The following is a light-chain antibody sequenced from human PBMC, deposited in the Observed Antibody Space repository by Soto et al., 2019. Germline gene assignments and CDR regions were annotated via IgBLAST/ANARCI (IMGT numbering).Light chain of an antibody. CDR3: SAYGGSNNFVV. V-gene: IGLV2-8*01. CDR1: SSDVGGYNY. Sequence: QSALTQPPSASGSPGQSVTISCTGTSSDVGGYNYVSWYQQHPGKGPKLMIYEVTKRPSGVPDRFSGSKPGSTASLTVSRLQAEDEAHYYCSAYGGSNNFVVFGGGTKLTVL. CDR2: EVT. J-gene: IGLJ2*01.